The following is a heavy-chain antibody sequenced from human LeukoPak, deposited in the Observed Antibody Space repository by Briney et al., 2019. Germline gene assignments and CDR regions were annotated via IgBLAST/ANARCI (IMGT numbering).Heavy chain of an antibody. V-gene: IGHV1-69*13. CDR2: IIPIFGTA. Sequence: GASVKVSCKASGGTFSSYAISWVRQAPGQGLEWMGGIIPIFGTANYAQKFQGRVTITADESTSTAYMELSSLRSEDTAVYYCARPDPGDFKVVGWYFDLWGRGTLVTVSS. CDR1: GGTFSSYA. J-gene: IGHJ2*01. CDR3: ARPDPGDFKVVGWYFDL. D-gene: IGHD4-17*01.